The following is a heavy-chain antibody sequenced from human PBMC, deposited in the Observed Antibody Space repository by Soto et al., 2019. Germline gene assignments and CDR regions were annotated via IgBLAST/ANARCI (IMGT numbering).Heavy chain of an antibody. CDR1: GFTFSSYS. V-gene: IGHV3-21*01. CDR3: ARTCSSTSCTGDY. J-gene: IGHJ4*02. CDR2: ISSSSSYI. Sequence: PGGSLRLSCAASGFTFSSYSMNLVRQAPGKGLEWVSSISSSSSYIYYADSVKGRFTISRDNAKNSLYLQMNSLRAEDTAVYHCARTCSSTSCTGDYWGQGTLVTVSS. D-gene: IGHD2-2*01.